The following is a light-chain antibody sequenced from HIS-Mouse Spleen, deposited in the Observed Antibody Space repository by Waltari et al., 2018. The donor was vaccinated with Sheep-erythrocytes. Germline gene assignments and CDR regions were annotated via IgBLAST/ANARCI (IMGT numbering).Light chain of an antibody. J-gene: IGLJ3*02. Sequence: QSALTQPASVSGSPGQSITISCTGTSSDVGSYNPGSGYQQHPGKAPKLMIYEGSKRPSGVSNRFSGSKSGNTASLTISGLQAEDEADYYCCSYAGSSTPWVFGGGTKLTVL. CDR1: SSDVGSYNP. CDR3: CSYAGSSTPWV. V-gene: IGLV2-23*01. CDR2: EGS.